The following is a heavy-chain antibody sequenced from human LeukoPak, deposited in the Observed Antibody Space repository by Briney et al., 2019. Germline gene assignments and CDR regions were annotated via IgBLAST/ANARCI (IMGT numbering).Heavy chain of an antibody. CDR1: GGTFSSYA. D-gene: IGHD4-11*01. Sequence: SVKVSCKASGGTFSSYAISWVRQAPGQGLEWMGRIIPIFGTANYAQKFQGRVTITTDESTSTAYMELSSLRSKDTAVYYCARGHEYGNYVGAYWGQGTLVTVSS. CDR2: IIPIFGTA. V-gene: IGHV1-69*05. CDR3: ARGHEYGNYVGAY. J-gene: IGHJ4*02.